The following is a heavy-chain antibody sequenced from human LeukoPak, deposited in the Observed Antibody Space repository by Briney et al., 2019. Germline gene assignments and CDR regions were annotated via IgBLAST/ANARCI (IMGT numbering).Heavy chain of an antibody. D-gene: IGHD3-22*01. Sequence: GGSLRLSCAASGFTFSSYAMHWVRQAPGKGLEWVAVISYDGSNKYYADSVKGRFTISRDNSKNTLYLQMNSLRAEDTALYYCVKDRLYDSSGYYAHWGQGTLVTVSS. CDR2: ISYDGSNK. V-gene: IGHV3-30-3*01. CDR3: VKDRLYDSSGYYAH. J-gene: IGHJ4*02. CDR1: GFTFSSYA.